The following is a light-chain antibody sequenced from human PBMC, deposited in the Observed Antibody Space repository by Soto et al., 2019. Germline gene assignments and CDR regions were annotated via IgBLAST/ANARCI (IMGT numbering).Light chain of an antibody. CDR1: ESISRH. J-gene: IGKJ5*01. CDR2: AAS. CDR3: QQSYTTLSIT. Sequence: TQSPSSLSASVGDRVTITCRASESISRHLNWYQQKPGKAPKLLIYAASSLQNGVPSRFSGSGSGTDFTLTISNLQPEDFATYYCQQSYTTLSITFGQGTRLEIK. V-gene: IGKV1-39*01.